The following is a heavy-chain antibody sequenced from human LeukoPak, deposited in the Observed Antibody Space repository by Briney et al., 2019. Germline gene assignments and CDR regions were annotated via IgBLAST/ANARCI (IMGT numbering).Heavy chain of an antibody. CDR1: GFTFSTCP. D-gene: IGHD3-3*01. CDR2: IKQDGSEK. Sequence: PGGSLRLSCAASGFTFSTCPMNWVRQAPGKGLEWVANIKQDGSEKYYVDSVKGRFTISRDNAKNSLYLQMNTLRPEDTAVYYCARERQNKDFWSGGDYWGQGTLVTVSS. V-gene: IGHV3-7*01. J-gene: IGHJ4*02. CDR3: ARERQNKDFWSGGDY.